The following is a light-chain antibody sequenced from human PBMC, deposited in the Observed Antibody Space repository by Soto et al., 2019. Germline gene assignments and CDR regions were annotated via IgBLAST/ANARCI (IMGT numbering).Light chain of an antibody. CDR1: QSVSSSY. V-gene: IGKV3-20*01. J-gene: IGKJ3*01. Sequence: EIVLTQSPGTLSLSPGERATLSCRASQSVSSSYLAWYQQKPGQAPRLLIYGASSRATGIPDRFSGSGSGTDFTLTISRLELEDFAVYYCQQYGSSPSFGPGTKVDIK. CDR2: GAS. CDR3: QQYGSSPS.